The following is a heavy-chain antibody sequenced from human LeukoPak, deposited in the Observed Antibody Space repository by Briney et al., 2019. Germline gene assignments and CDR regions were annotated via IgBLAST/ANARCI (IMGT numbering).Heavy chain of an antibody. CDR1: GCSISSSSYY. J-gene: IGHJ4*02. V-gene: IGHV4-39*07. D-gene: IGHD3-3*01. CDR3: ARATIFGYFDY. Sequence: SETLSLTCTVSGCSISSSSYYWGWIRQPPGQGLEWIGEINHSGSTNYNPSLKSRVTISVDTSKNQFSLKLSSVTAADTAVYYCARATIFGYFDYWGQGTLVTVSS. CDR2: INHSGST.